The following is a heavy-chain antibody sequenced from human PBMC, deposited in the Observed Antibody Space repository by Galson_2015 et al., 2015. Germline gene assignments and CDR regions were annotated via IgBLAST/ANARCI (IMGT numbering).Heavy chain of an antibody. J-gene: IGHJ6*02. CDR1: GFTFSSYG. V-gene: IGHV3-30*18. CDR2: ISYDGSNK. Sequence: SLRLSCAASGFTFSSYGMHWVRQAPGKGLEWVAVISYDGSNKYYADSVKGRFTISRDNSKNSLYLQMNSLRTEDTALYYCAKDISVRYDILTGYYRGEMYYYYYGMDVWGQGTTVTVSS. D-gene: IGHD3-9*01. CDR3: AKDISVRYDILTGYYRGEMYYYYYGMDV.